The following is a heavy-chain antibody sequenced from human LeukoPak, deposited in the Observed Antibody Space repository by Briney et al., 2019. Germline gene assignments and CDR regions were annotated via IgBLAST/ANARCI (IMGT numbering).Heavy chain of an antibody. V-gene: IGHV3-7*01. CDR2: IKQDGSEK. Sequence: GSLRLSCAASGFTFSSYWMSWVRQAPGKGLEWVANIKQDGSEKYYVDSVKGRFTISRDNVKNSLYLQMNSLRAEDTAVYYCATLSGRGLYSSSSKADYWGQGTLVTVSS. J-gene: IGHJ4*02. CDR1: GFTFSSYW. D-gene: IGHD6-6*01. CDR3: ATLSGRGLYSSSSKADY.